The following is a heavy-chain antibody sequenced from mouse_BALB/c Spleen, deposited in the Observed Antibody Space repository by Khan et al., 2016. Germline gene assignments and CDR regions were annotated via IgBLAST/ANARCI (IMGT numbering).Heavy chain of an antibody. CDR2: INSNGGST. D-gene: IGHD2-4*01. J-gene: IGHJ4*01. CDR1: GFTFSSYG. CDR3: ARDDYDYTMDY. Sequence: EVELVESGGGLVQPGGSLKLSCAASGFTFSSYGMFWVRQTPDKRLELVATINSNGGSTYYPDSVKGRFTISRDKAKNTLYLQTSSLKSEDTALYYCARDDYDYTMDYWGQGTSVTVSS. V-gene: IGHV5-6-3*01.